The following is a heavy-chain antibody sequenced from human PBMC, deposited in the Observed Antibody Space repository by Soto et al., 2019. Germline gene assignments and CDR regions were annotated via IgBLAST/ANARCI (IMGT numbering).Heavy chain of an antibody. D-gene: IGHD3-22*01. CDR3: ARDNRSGYYFDY. J-gene: IGHJ4*02. Sequence: PSETLSLTCTVSGGSISSGGYSWNWIRQPPGKGLEWIGNIYQSGTTDYNPSLKCRVTISVDSSKNQFSLKLSSVTAADTAVYYCARDNRSGYYFDYWGQGTLVTVSS. V-gene: IGHV4-30-2*01. CDR1: GGSISSGGYS. CDR2: IYQSGTT.